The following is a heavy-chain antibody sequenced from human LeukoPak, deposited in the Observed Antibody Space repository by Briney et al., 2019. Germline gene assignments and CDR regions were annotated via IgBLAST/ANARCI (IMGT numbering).Heavy chain of an antibody. D-gene: IGHD3-3*01. CDR1: GYTFTGYY. J-gene: IGHJ6*02. CDR2: INPNSGGT. CDR3: ARPDFWSEDNYYYYGMDV. V-gene: IGHV1-2*06. Sequence: ASVKVSCKASGYTFTGYYMHWVRQAPGQGLEWMGRINPNSGGTNYAQKFQGRVTMTRDTSISTAYMELSRLGSDDTAVYYCARPDFWSEDNYYYYGMDVWGQGTTVTVSS.